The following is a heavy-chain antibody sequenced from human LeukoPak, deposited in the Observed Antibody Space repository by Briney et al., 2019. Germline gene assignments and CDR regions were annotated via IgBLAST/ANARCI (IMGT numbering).Heavy chain of an antibody. V-gene: IGHV1-8*01. CDR1: GYTFTSYD. CDR2: MNPNSGNT. CDR3: ARVPPRYDFWSGYYCCYYYYGMDV. J-gene: IGHJ6*02. D-gene: IGHD3-3*01. Sequence: ASVKVSCKASGYTFTSYDINWVRQAPGQGLEWMGWMNPNSGNTGYAQKFQGRVTMTRNTSISTAYMELSSLRSEDTAVYYCARVPPRYDFWSGYYCCYYYYGMDVWGQGTTVTVSS.